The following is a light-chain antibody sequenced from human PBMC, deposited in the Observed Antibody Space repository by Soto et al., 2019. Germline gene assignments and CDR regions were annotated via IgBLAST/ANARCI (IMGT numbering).Light chain of an antibody. J-gene: IGKJ4*01. CDR2: SAY. Sequence: DIQMTQAPSSLSASVGDRVTITCRARQDISTHLAWYQQKPGKVPKLLISSAYTLQSGVPPRFSGSGSGTDFTLTISSLQPEDVATYYCQKYDNAPLTFGGGTKVVIK. CDR3: QKYDNAPLT. CDR1: QDISTH. V-gene: IGKV1-27*01.